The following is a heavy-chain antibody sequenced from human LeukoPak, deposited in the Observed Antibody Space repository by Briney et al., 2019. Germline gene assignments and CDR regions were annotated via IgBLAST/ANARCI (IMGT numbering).Heavy chain of an antibody. J-gene: IGHJ4*02. CDR2: ISSSSSCI. D-gene: IGHD1-26*01. CDR1: GFTFSSYS. V-gene: IGHV3-21*01. Sequence: GGSLRLSCAASGFTFSSYSMNWVRQAPGKGLEWVSSISSSSSCIYYADSVKGRFTISRDNAKNSLYLQMNSLRAEDTAVYYCARGSVGAAGLDHFDYWGQGTLVTVSS. CDR3: ARGSVGAAGLDHFDY.